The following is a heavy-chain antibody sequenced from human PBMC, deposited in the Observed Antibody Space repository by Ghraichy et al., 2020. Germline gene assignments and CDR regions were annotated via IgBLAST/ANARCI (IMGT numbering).Heavy chain of an antibody. CDR2: FDPEDGET. CDR3: ATGVVTPNYYYYYMDV. D-gene: IGHD3-3*01. V-gene: IGHV1-24*01. CDR1: GYTLTELS. J-gene: IGHJ6*03. Sequence: ASVKVSCKVSGYTLTELSMHWVRQAPGKGLEWMGGFDPEDGETNYAQKFQGRVTMTEDTSTDTAYMELSSLRSEDTAVYYCATGVVTPNYYYYYMDVWGKGTTVTVSS.